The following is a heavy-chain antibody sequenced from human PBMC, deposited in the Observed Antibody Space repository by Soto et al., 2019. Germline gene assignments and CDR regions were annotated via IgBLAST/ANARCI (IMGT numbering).Heavy chain of an antibody. Sequence: SETLSLTCAVYGGSFSGYYWSWIRQPPGKGLEWIGEINHSGSTNYNPSLKSRVTISVDTSKNQFSLKLSSVTAADTAVYYCARAPPHMQQLTNWFDPWGQGTRVTVAS. CDR3: ARAPPHMQQLTNWFDP. J-gene: IGHJ5*02. CDR2: INHSGST. D-gene: IGHD6-13*01. V-gene: IGHV4-34*01. CDR1: GGSFSGYY.